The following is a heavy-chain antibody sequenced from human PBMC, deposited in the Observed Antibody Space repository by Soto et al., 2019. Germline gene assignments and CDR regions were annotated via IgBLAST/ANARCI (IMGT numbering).Heavy chain of an antibody. J-gene: IGHJ4*02. V-gene: IGHV1-2*04. D-gene: IGHD1-1*01. CDR1: GYTFTGYY. CDR2: INPNSGVT. CDR3: ARASKSTTPDFDY. Sequence: ASVKVSCKASGYTFTGYYIHWVRQAPGQGLEWMGWINPNSGVTNYAQKFQGWVAMTRVTSISTAYMELSSLRSDDTAVYYCARASKSTTPDFDYWGQGTPVTVS.